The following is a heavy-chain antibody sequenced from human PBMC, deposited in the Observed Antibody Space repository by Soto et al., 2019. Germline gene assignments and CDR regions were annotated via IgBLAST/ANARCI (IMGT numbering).Heavy chain of an antibody. CDR2: ISHSGST. D-gene: IGHD5-18*01. Sequence: QVQLQESGPGLVKPSQTLSLTCTVSGGSISSAAYYWSWIRQHPGKGLEWIGYISHSGSTYYTPSRKSRVIISADTAKNQVSVNLTSVTAADTAVDYCAREYTYGSNCFDCWGQGALVTVSS. CDR1: GGSISSAAYY. CDR3: AREYTYGSNCFDC. J-gene: IGHJ4*02. V-gene: IGHV4-31*03.